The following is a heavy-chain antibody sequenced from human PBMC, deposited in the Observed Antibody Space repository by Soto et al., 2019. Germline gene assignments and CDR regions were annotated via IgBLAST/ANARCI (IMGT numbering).Heavy chain of an antibody. CDR2: IGGSGGST. CDR3: AKDRGGQVPAAINAFDI. CDR1: GFTFNSYA. D-gene: IGHD2-2*01. J-gene: IGHJ3*02. Sequence: EVQLLESGGGLVQPGGSLRLSCAASGFTFNSYAMSWVRQAPGKGLEWVSGIGGSGGSTYYAESVKGRFTISRDNSKNTLYLQMNSLRAEDTAVYYCAKDRGGQVPAAINAFDIWGQGTMVTVSS. V-gene: IGHV3-23*01.